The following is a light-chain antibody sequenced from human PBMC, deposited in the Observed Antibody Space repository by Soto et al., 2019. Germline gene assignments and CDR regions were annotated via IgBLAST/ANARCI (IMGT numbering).Light chain of an antibody. Sequence: QSVLNQAASAAGSPGQAGTILYTGTSSDIGAYNYVSWYQQHPGKAPKFMIYEVSKRPSGVPDRFSGSKSGNTASLTVSGLQAEDEADYYCSAYAGRYTFVFGTGTKVTVL. CDR2: EVS. CDR3: SAYAGRYTFV. V-gene: IGLV2-8*01. J-gene: IGLJ1*01. CDR1: SSDIGAYNY.